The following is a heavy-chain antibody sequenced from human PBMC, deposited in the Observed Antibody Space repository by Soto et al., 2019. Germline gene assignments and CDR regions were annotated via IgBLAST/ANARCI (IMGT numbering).Heavy chain of an antibody. CDR1: GFTFSSYG. CDR3: AREGPSYYYDSTGFRGIQEEAFDI. J-gene: IGHJ3*02. V-gene: IGHV3-33*01. CDR2: IWYDGSNK. Sequence: QVQLVESGGGVVQPGRSLRLSCAASGFTFSSYGMHWVRQAPGKGLEWVAVIWYDGSNKYYADSVKGRFTISRDNSKNTLYLQMNSLRAEDTAVYYCAREGPSYYYDSTGFRGIQEEAFDIWGQGTMVTVSS. D-gene: IGHD3-22*01.